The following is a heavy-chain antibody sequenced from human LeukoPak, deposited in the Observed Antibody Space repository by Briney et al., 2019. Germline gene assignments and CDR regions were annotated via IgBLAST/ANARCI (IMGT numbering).Heavy chain of an antibody. V-gene: IGHV4-39*07. CDR1: SFSTSW. Sequence: SFSTSWMTWVRQAPGKGLEWIGSIYYSGSTYYNPSLKSRVTISVDTSKNQFSLKLSSVTAADTAVYYCARERGDYWGQGTLVTVSS. CDR3: ARERGDY. J-gene: IGHJ4*02. CDR2: IYYSGST.